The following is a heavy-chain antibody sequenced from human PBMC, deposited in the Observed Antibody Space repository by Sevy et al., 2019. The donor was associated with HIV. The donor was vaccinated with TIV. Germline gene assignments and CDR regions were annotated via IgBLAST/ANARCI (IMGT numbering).Heavy chain of an antibody. CDR2: ISSDGTYI. V-gene: IGHV3-21*01. CDR3: ARGKNGCIWGSHSPTFDY. J-gene: IGHJ4*02. Sequence: GGSLRLSCEASGFIFNKYSMNWVRQAPGKGLEWVSSISSDGTYIYYADSLKGRITISRDNARSLLYLQMNSLRVEDTAVYYCARGKNGCIWGSHSPTFDYWGQGTLVTVSS. CDR1: GFIFNKYS. D-gene: IGHD3-16*01.